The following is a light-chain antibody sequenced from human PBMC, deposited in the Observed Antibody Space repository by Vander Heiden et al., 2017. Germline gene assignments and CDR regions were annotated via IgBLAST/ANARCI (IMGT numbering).Light chain of an antibody. CDR2: EVI. Sequence: HSALTQPAAAPGSPGQSITIPRTGTSSDVGRYALVPWNHQPPGNAPKLIIYEVIKRPSGVSNRFSGSKSANTASLTISGLQAEDEADYYCCSFAVGSTYVFGTGTKVTVL. CDR3: CSFAVGSTYV. V-gene: IGLV2-23*02. CDR1: SSDVGRYAL. J-gene: IGLJ1*01.